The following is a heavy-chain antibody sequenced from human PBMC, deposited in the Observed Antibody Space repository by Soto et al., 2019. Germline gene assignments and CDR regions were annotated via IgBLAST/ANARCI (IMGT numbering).Heavy chain of an antibody. D-gene: IGHD2-15*01. Sequence: GGSLRLSCAASGFTFSSYAMHWVRQAPGKGPEWVAVISYDGSNKYYADSVKGRFTISRDNPKNTLYLQMNSLRAEDTAVYYCARDLVVVVAAILRSGAFDIWGQGTMVTVSS. CDR3: ARDLVVVVAAILRSGAFDI. CDR2: ISYDGSNK. J-gene: IGHJ3*02. CDR1: GFTFSSYA. V-gene: IGHV3-30-3*01.